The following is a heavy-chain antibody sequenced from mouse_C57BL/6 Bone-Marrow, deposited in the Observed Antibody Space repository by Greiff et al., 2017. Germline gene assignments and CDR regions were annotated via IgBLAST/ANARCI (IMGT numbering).Heavy chain of an antibody. CDR2: IYPGGGYT. CDR1: GYTFTNYW. D-gene: IGHD1-2*01. J-gene: IGHJ2*01. V-gene: IGHV1-63*01. Sequence: VQLQQSGAELVRPGTSVKMSCKASGYTFTNYWIGWAKQRPGHGLEWIGDIYPGGGYTNYNEKFKGKATLTADKSSSTAYLQFSSLTSEDSAIYYCARTTTAVYFDYWGQGTTLTVSS. CDR3: ARTTTAVYFDY.